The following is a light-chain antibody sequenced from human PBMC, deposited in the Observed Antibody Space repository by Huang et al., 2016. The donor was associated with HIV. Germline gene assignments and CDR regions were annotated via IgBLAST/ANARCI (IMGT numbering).Light chain of an antibody. J-gene: IGKJ1*01. CDR3: QQYSTLPWT. CDR2: GAL. CDR1: QNVTNDY. Sequence: EIVLTQSPDTLSLSPGARGARSCRASQNVTNDYLAWYQQKSGQAPRLLIYGALGRATGVPVRFGGSGSGAEFILTIDRLESEDFASYYCQQYSTLPWTFGPGTKLEVK. V-gene: IGKV3-20*01.